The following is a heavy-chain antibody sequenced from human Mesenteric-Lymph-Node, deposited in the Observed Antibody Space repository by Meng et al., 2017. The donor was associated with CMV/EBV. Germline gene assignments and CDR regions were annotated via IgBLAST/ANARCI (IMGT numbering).Heavy chain of an antibody. CDR2: ISSSDSTI. Sequence: GGSLRLSCAASGFTFSSYSMNWVRQAPGKGLEWVSYISSSDSTIYYADSVKGRFTISRDNAKNSLYLQMNSLSAEDTGVYYCARDNNLAYPWGQGTLVTVSS. J-gene: IGHJ5*02. D-gene: IGHD5-24*01. V-gene: IGHV3-48*04. CDR1: GFTFSSYS. CDR3: ARDNNLAYP.